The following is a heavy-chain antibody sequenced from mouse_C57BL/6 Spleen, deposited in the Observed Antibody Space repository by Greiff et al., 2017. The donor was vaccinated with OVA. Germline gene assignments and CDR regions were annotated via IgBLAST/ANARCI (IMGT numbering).Heavy chain of an antibody. CDR2: IWSGGST. CDR3: ARRGYGKDWYFDV. V-gene: IGHV2-2*01. CDR1: GFSLTSYG. D-gene: IGHD2-1*01. J-gene: IGHJ1*03. Sequence: VKLMESGPGLVQPSQSLSITCTVSGFSLTSYGVHWVRQSPGKGLEWLGVIWSGGSTDYNAAFISRLSISKDNSKSQVFFKMNSLQADDTAIYYCARRGYGKDWYFDVWGTGTTVTVSS.